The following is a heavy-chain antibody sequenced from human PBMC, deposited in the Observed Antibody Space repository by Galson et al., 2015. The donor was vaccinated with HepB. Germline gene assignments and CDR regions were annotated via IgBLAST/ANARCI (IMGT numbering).Heavy chain of an antibody. V-gene: IGHV3-64D*06. Sequence: SLRLSCAASGFTFSSYAMHRVRQAPGKGPEYVSAISSNGGSTDYADSVKGRFIISRDNSKNTLYLQMSSLRPEDTAVYYCVKDIAEYQMLTTFDYWGQGTLVTVSS. D-gene: IGHD2-2*01. J-gene: IGHJ4*02. CDR3: VKDIAEYQMLTTFDY. CDR2: ISSNGGST. CDR1: GFTFSSYA.